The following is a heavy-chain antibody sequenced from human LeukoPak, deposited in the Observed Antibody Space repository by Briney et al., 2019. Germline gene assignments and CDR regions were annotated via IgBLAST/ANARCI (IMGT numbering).Heavy chain of an antibody. CDR2: INAGNGNT. CDR1: GYTFTSYA. J-gene: IGHJ4*02. V-gene: IGHV1-3*01. Sequence: GASVKVSCKASGYTFTSYAMHWVRQAPGQRLEWMGWINAGNGNTKYSQKFQGRVTITRDTSASTAYMELSSLRSEDTAVYYCARSSRCSGGSCYRGDFDYWGQGTLVTVSS. D-gene: IGHD2-15*01. CDR3: ARSSRCSGGSCYRGDFDY.